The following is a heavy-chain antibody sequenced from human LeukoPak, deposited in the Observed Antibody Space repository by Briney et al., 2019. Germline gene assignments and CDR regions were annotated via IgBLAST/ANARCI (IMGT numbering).Heavy chain of an antibody. CDR3: ARAARADCTSPTCHSWLAP. V-gene: IGHV3-30-3*01. CDR2: ISYDGSNK. CDR1: GFTFSSYA. D-gene: IGHD2/OR15-2a*01. J-gene: IGHJ5*02. Sequence: GGSLGLSCAASGFTFSSYAMNWVRQAPGKGLEWVALISYDGSNKNYADSVKGRFTISRDNAKNTLYLQMNSLRAEDTAVYYCARAARADCTSPTCHSWLAPWGQGTQVTVSS.